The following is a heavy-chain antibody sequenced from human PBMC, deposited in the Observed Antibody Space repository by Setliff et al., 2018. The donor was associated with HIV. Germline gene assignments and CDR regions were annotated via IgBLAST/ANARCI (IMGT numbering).Heavy chain of an antibody. D-gene: IGHD3-22*01. CDR1: GGYISSSNW. Sequence: SEILSLTCAASGGYISSSNWWSWVRQPPGKGLEWIGEIYHSGSTKYNPSLKSRVTISVDKSKNQFSLKLSSVTAADTAVYYCARSITMIIVAPGAFDIWGQGTMVTVSS. CDR3: ARSITMIIVAPGAFDI. V-gene: IGHV4-4*02. J-gene: IGHJ3*02. CDR2: IYHSGST.